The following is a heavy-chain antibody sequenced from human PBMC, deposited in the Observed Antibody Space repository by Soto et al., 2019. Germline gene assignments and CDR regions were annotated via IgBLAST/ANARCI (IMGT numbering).Heavy chain of an antibody. V-gene: IGHV4-39*01. CDR1: GGSISSSSYY. J-gene: IGHJ4*02. CDR3: ANQIATGH. Sequence: SETLSLTCSVSGGSISSSSYYWGWIRQPPGKGLEWIASIYYSGSIYHNPSLKSRFTISRDNSKNTLYLQLNSLRTEDTAVYYCANQIATGHWGRGTLVTVSS. CDR2: IYYSGSI. D-gene: IGHD3-22*01.